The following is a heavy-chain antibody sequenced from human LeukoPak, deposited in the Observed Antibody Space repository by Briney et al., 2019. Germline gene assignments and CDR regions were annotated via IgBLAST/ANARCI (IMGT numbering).Heavy chain of an antibody. J-gene: IGHJ1*01. CDR1: GFTFSTYT. CDR3: ARKWGDSRGYSQH. V-gene: IGHV3-21*01. CDR2: ISSTSTHL. D-gene: IGHD6-13*01. Sequence: GGSLRLSCAASGFTFSTYTMNWVRQAPGKGLEWVSSISSTSTHLDYADSVKGRFTISRDNTENSLFLQMNSLTAEDTAVYYCARKWGDSRGYSQHWGQGTLVTVSS.